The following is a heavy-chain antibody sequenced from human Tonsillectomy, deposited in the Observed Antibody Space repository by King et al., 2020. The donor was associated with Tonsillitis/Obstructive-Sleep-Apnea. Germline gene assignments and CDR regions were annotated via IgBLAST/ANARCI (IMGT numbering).Heavy chain of an antibody. Sequence: QLQESGPGLVKPSETLSLTCTVSGGSISSNTYYWGWSRQPPGKGLECIGNIYHSGSTYYNPSLKSRGTISVDTSKTQFSLKLSSVTAAYTAVYYCARSHSSYGFDYWGQGTLVTVSS. CDR1: GGSISSNTYY. D-gene: IGHD5-18*01. CDR2: IYHSGST. J-gene: IGHJ4*02. CDR3: ARSHSSYGFDY. V-gene: IGHV4-39*01.